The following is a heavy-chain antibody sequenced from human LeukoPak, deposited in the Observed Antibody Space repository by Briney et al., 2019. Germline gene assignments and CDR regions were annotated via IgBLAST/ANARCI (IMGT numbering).Heavy chain of an antibody. CDR1: GFTFSSYS. CDR3: ARDFSGEFDY. Sequence: GGSLRLSCAASGFTFSSYSMIWVRQAPGEGLEGVSSISSSSSYIYYADSVKGRFTISRDNAKTSLYLQMNSLRAEDTAVYYCARDFSGEFDYWGQGTLVTVSS. V-gene: IGHV3-21*01. CDR2: ISSSSSYI. D-gene: IGHD3-10*01. J-gene: IGHJ4*02.